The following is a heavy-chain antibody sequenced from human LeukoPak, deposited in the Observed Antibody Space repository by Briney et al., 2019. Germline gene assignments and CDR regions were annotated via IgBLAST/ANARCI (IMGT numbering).Heavy chain of an antibody. J-gene: IGHJ4*02. CDR1: GFTFNIFA. CDR3: ARRQCTSSSCYLDY. V-gene: IGHV3-64*01. Sequence: PGGTLRLSCAASGFTFNIFAINWVRKPQATGLEYVSAVSADGGSTYYANSVKGRFTISRDNSKNMLYLQMGSLRGDDMAVYYCARRQCTSSSCYLDYWGQGTLITVSS. CDR2: VSADGGST. D-gene: IGHD2-2*01.